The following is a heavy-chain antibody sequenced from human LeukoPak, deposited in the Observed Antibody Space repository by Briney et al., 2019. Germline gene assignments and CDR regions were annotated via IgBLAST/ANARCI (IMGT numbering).Heavy chain of an antibody. D-gene: IGHD1-7*01. CDR1: GNSISSGDNY. V-gene: IGHV4-61*09. Sequence: SQTLSLTCTVSGNSISSGDNYWSWIRQPAGKGLEWIGEINHSGSTNYNPSLKSRVTISVDTSKNQFSLKLSSVTAADTAVYYCARWEGTIHNFDYWGQGTLVTVSS. J-gene: IGHJ4*02. CDR3: ARWEGTIHNFDY. CDR2: INHSGST.